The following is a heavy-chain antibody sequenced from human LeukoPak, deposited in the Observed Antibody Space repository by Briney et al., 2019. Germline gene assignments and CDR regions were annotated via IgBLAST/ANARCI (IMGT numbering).Heavy chain of an antibody. CDR3: TRVQAGRSGLMDV. CDR1: GFXLSGYW. J-gene: IGHJ6*02. Sequence: GGSLRLSCAASGFXLSGYWMHWVRQAPGKGLVWVSRIGFDGSGTTYADSVKGRFTISRDTSKNTLYLQMNSLRDEDAAVYHCTRVQAGRSGLMDVWGRGTTVTVSS. V-gene: IGHV3-74*01. D-gene: IGHD2-8*02. CDR2: IGFDGSGT.